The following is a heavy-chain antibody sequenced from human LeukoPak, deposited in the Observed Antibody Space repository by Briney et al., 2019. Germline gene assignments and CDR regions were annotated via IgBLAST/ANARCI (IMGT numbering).Heavy chain of an antibody. J-gene: IGHJ6*02. CDR1: GFTFDDYA. CDR2: ISWNSGSI. V-gene: IGHV3-9*01. CDR3: ARSSVDGPRYYYYGMDV. Sequence: PGRSLRLSCASSGFTFDDYAMHWVRQAPGKGLEWVSGISWNSGSIGYADSVKGRFTISRDNAKNSLYLQMNSLRAEDTALYYCARSSVDGPRYYYYGMDVWGQGTTVTVSS. D-gene: IGHD5-12*01.